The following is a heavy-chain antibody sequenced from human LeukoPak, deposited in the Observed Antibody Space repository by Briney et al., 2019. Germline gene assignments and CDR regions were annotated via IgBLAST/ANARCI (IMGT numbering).Heavy chain of an antibody. CDR3: ARLICSSTSCLYYYYGMDV. CDR1: GGSISSYY. CDR2: IYYSGST. J-gene: IGHJ6*02. D-gene: IGHD2-2*01. Sequence: PSETLSLTCTVSGGSISSYYWSWIRQPAGKGLEWIGSIYYSGSTYYNPSLKSRVTISVDTSKNQFSLKLSSVTAADTAVYYCARLICSSTSCLYYYYGMDVWGQGTTVTVSS. V-gene: IGHV4-59*05.